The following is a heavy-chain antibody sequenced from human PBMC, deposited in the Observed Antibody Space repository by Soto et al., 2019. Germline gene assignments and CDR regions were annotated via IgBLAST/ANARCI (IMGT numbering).Heavy chain of an antibody. J-gene: IGHJ6*02. CDR2: ISYDGSNK. V-gene: IGHV3-30-3*01. CDR1: GFTFSNNA. CDR3: ARVTTTSAFSAMDV. Sequence: QVQLVESGGGVVQPGRSLRLSCAASGFTFSNNAMDWVRQAPGKGLEWVAVISYDGSNKYIAESVKGRFTISRDNSKNTLFLQMNSLRAEDTAVYYCARVTTTSAFSAMDVWGQGTRSPSP. D-gene: IGHD1-1*01.